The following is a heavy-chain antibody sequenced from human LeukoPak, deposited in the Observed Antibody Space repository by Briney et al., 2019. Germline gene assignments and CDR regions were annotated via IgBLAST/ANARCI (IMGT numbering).Heavy chain of an antibody. CDR3: ARLIITMVRGVIIGWFDP. CDR2: IYYSGST. Sequence: SETLSLTCTVSGGSISSSSYYWGWIRQPPGKGLEWIGSIYYSGSTNYNPSLKSRVTISVDTSKNQFSLKLSSVTAADTAVYYCARLIITMVRGVIIGWFDPWGQGTLVTVSS. D-gene: IGHD3-10*01. J-gene: IGHJ5*02. V-gene: IGHV4-39*07. CDR1: GGSISSSSYY.